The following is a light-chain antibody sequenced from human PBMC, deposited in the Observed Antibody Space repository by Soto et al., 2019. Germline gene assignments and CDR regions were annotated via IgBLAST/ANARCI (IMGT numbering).Light chain of an antibody. J-gene: IGLJ3*02. Sequence: QSVLTQPPSASGSPGQSVTISCTGTSSDVGGYDYVSWYQRHPGKAPKLMIYEVNKRPSGVPDRFSGSKSGNTASLTVSGLQPDDEADYYCSSYAGSNNLVFGGGTKLTVL. V-gene: IGLV2-8*01. CDR3: SSYAGSNNLV. CDR1: SSDVGGYDY. CDR2: EVN.